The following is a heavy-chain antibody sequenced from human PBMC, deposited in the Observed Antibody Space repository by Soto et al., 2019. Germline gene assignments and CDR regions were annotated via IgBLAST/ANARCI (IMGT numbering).Heavy chain of an antibody. D-gene: IGHD1-1*01. J-gene: IGHJ4*02. CDR1: GYTFTSYA. CDR3: ARAKGKRPANIDY. CDR2: INAGNGNT. V-gene: IGHV1-3*01. Sequence: QVQLVQSGAEVKKPGASVKVSCKASGYTFTSYAMHWVRQAPGQRLEWMGWINAGNGNTKYSQKFQGRVTITRDTSASTAYMELSSLRSEDTAVYYFARAKGKRPANIDYWGQGTLVTVSS.